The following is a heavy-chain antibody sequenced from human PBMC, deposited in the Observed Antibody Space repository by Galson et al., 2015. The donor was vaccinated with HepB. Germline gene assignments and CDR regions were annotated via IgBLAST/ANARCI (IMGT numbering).Heavy chain of an antibody. D-gene: IGHD3-10*01. J-gene: IGHJ4*02. CDR2: IKQDGSEK. CDR1: GFNFGTYW. Sequence: SLRLSCAASGFNFGTYWMTWVRQAPGKGLERVANIKQDGSEKLYVDSVKGRFTISRDNAKNSLYLQMNSLRDDDTAVYYCARDGRGSIPFDYWGQGALVSVSS. CDR3: ARDGRGSIPFDY. V-gene: IGHV3-7*01.